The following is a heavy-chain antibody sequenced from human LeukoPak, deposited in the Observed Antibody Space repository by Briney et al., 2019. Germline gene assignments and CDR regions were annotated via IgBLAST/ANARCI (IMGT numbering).Heavy chain of an antibody. V-gene: IGHV4-4*02. Sequence: PSETLSLTCVVSGGSISSINWWSWVRQPPGKGLEWIGEIYHSGSTNYNPSLKSRVTMSVDKSKNQFSLRLTSVTAADTAVYYCAKDGEAFDYWGQGTLVTASS. J-gene: IGHJ4*02. CDR2: IYHSGST. CDR3: AKDGEAFDY. D-gene: IGHD3-10*01. CDR1: GGSISSINW.